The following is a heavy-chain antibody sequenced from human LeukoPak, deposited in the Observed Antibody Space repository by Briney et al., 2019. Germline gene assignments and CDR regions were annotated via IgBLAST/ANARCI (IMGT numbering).Heavy chain of an antibody. CDR1: GFTFSSYW. CDR3: ARAPWGDHDAFDI. D-gene: IGHD7-27*01. Sequence: GGSLRLSCAASGFTFSSYWRHWVRQVPGKGLVWVSRINSDGSSTSYADSVKGRFTISRDDAKNTLYLQMNSLRAEDTAVYYCARAPWGDHDAFDIWGQGTMVTVSS. CDR2: INSDGSST. V-gene: IGHV3-74*01. J-gene: IGHJ3*02.